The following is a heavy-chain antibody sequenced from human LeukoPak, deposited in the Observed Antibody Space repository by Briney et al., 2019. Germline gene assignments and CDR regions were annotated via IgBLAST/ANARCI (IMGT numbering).Heavy chain of an antibody. Sequence: TLSLTCTVSGGSISSGGYYWSWIRQPPGKGLEWIGYIYDGGATYFNPSLKSRVTISVDRSKNQFPLKLSSVTAADTAVYYCARVAAAGTVSAFDIWGQGTMVTVSS. CDR1: GGSISSGGYY. CDR2: IYDGGAT. D-gene: IGHD6-13*01. CDR3: ARVAAAGTVSAFDI. V-gene: IGHV4-30-2*01. J-gene: IGHJ3*02.